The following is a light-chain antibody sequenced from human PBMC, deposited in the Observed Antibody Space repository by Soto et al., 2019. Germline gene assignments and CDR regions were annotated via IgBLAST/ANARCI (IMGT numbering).Light chain of an antibody. Sequence: DIQMTQSPSSLSASVGDRVTITCRASQRISNYLNWYQQEPGKAPKLLIYAASTLQSGVPSRFSGSGSGTDFTLTISSLQPEDFATYYCQKSYSTPWTFGQGTKVEIK. V-gene: IGKV1-39*01. J-gene: IGKJ1*01. CDR1: QRISNY. CDR2: AAS. CDR3: QKSYSTPWT.